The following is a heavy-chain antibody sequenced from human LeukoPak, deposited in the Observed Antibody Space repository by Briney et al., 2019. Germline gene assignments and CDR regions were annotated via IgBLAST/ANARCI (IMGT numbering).Heavy chain of an antibody. D-gene: IGHD3-22*01. CDR1: GFTFSSYD. V-gene: IGHV3-30*03. CDR2: ISYDGSNK. J-gene: IGHJ4*02. CDR3: ARNYDSSGYYLGY. Sequence: PGGSLRLSCAASGFTFSSYDLHWVRQAPGKGLEWVAVISYDGSNKYYADSVKGRFTISRDNSKNTLYPQMNSLRAEDTAVYYCARNYDSSGYYLGYWGQGTLVTVSS.